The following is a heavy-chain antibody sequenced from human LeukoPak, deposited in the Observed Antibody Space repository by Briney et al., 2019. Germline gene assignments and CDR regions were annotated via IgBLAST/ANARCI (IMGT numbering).Heavy chain of an antibody. J-gene: IGHJ6*02. CDR3: ARGLRGADPLVNEWFMGHHGAGGYYYYAMDV. Sequence: SETLSLTCTVSGGSISSSSYYWGWIRQPPGKGLEWIGSIYYSGSTYYNPSLKSRVTISVATSKNQFSLKLSSVTAADTAIYYCARGLRGADPLVNEWFMGHHGAGGYYYYAMDVWGQGTTVTVSS. D-gene: IGHD3-3*01. CDR1: GGSISSSSYY. V-gene: IGHV4-39*07. CDR2: IYYSGST.